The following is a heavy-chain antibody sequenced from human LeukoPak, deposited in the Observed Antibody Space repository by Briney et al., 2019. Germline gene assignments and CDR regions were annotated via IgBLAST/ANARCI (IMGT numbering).Heavy chain of an antibody. Sequence: PSETLSLTCTVSDGSISSSSYCWGWIRQPPGKGLEWIGSMCYSGRTYYSPSLKSRVIISVDTSKNQFSLNLSSVTAADTAVYYCARDRRGYMDVWGKGTTVTISS. J-gene: IGHJ6*03. CDR3: ARDRRGYMDV. V-gene: IGHV4-39*07. CDR1: DGSISSSSYC. CDR2: MCYSGRT.